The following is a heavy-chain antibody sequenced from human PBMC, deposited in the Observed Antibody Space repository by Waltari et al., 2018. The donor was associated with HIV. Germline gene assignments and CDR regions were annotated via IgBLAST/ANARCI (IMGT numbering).Heavy chain of an antibody. V-gene: IGHV3-7*03. CDR1: GFRFSKNW. Sequence: EVQLVESGGGLVQPGGSLRLSCAASGFRFSKNWMTWVRQAPGKGLEWVANIKPDGSAKYYVDSVKGRFTISRDNAKNSVYLQMNSLRVEDTAVYYCALKSAYWGQGTLVTVSS. J-gene: IGHJ4*02. CDR3: ALKSAY. D-gene: IGHD3-3*01. CDR2: IKPDGSAK.